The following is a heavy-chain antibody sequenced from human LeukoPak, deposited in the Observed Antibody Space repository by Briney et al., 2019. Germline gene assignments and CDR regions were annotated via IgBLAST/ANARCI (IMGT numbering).Heavy chain of an antibody. CDR1: GFTFSSYA. J-gene: IGHJ4*02. V-gene: IGHV3-23*01. CDR2: ISGSGGST. Sequence: GGSLRLSCAASGFTFSSYAMNWVRQAPGKGLEWVSAISGSGGSTYYADSVKGRFTISRDNAKNSLYLQMNSLRDEDTAVYYCARAPPDEGAFDYWGQGTLVTVSS. CDR3: ARAPPDEGAFDY.